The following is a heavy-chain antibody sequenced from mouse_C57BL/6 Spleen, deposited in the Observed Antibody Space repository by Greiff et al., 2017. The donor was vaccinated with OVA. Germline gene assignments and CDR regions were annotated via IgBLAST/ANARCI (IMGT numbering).Heavy chain of an antibody. J-gene: IGHJ1*03. CDR1: GYTFTDYN. V-gene: IGHV1-18*01. D-gene: IGHD1-1*01. CDR3: ARRGSGSSYRWYFDV. Sequence: EVQLQQSGPELVKPGASVKIPCKASGYTFTDYNMDWVKQSPGKSLEWIGDINPNNGGTIYNQKFKGKATLTVDKSSSTAYMELRSLTSEDTAVYYCARRGSGSSYRWYFDVWGTGTTVTVSS. CDR2: INPNNGGT.